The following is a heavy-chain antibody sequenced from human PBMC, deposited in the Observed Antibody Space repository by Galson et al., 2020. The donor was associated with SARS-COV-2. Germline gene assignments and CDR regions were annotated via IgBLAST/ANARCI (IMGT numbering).Heavy chain of an antibody. D-gene: IGHD6-19*01. Sequence: SETLSLTCTVSGGSIRSSNYYWGWLPQPPGKGLEWIGSVLNSGTTHYSPSLQSRVTISVDTSKNQYSLNLNSVTAADTAMYYCARDATSGGWYNWCDPGGEGTLVTVSA. V-gene: IGHV4-39*07. CDR2: VLNSGTT. CDR1: GGSIRSSNYY. J-gene: IGHJ5*02. CDR3: ARDATSGGWYNWCDP.